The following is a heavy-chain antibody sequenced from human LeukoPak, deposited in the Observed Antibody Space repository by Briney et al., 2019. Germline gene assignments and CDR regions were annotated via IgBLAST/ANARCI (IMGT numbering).Heavy chain of an antibody. V-gene: IGHV2-5*01. CDR2: IYWNHDK. J-gene: IGHJ5*02. CDR3: VHRGSSNYMAWFDP. Sequence: KESGPTLVKPTQTLTLTCTFSGFSFSTTGVAVGWIRQPPGKALEWLALIYWNHDKRYSPSLENRLTITKDTSKNQVVLTMTNMDPVDTATYYCVHRGSSNYMAWFDPWGQGTLVTVSS. D-gene: IGHD4-11*01. CDR1: GFSFSTTGVA.